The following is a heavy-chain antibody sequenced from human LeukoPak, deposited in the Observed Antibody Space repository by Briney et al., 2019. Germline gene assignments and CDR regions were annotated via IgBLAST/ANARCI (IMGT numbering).Heavy chain of an antibody. V-gene: IGHV1-18*04. Sequence: ASVKVSCKASRYTFTGYYMHWVRQAPGQGLEWMGWISTYKGNTNYAQKLQGRVTMTTDTSTSTVYMELRSLRSDDTAVYYCARVTALYYYMDVWGKGTTVTVSS. CDR1: RYTFTGYY. CDR3: ARVTALYYYMDV. CDR2: ISTYKGNT. J-gene: IGHJ6*03.